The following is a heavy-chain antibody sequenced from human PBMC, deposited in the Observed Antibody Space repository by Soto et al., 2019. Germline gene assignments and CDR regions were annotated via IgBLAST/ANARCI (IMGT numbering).Heavy chain of an antibody. J-gene: IGHJ4*02. CDR2: IYGNGRST. CDR1: GFTFSIYT. CDR3: AKDFTPDSRWDIDY. D-gene: IGHD1-26*01. Sequence: EVQLLESGGGLVQPAGSLRLSCAASGFTFSIYTMSWFRQAPGKGLEWVSSIYGNGRSTFYSASVKGRFTISRDNSGKTVYLQMSSLRAEDTAIYYCAKDFTPDSRWDIDYWGQGSLVTVSS. V-gene: IGHV3-23*01.